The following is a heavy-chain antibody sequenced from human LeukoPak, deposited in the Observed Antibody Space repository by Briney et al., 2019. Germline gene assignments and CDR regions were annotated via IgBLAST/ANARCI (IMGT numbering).Heavy chain of an antibody. V-gene: IGHV3-33*01. CDR1: GFTFRSYG. J-gene: IGHJ4*02. D-gene: IGHD3-3*01. CDR2: IWHDGSKT. CDR3: AREASGYYRDF. Sequence: GGSLRLSCAASGFTFRSYGMHGVRQAPGKGLEWVAVIWHDGSKTSYADSVKGRFNISRDDSKTSLYLQMNSLRADDTAIYSCAREASGYYRDFWGQGTLVTVSS.